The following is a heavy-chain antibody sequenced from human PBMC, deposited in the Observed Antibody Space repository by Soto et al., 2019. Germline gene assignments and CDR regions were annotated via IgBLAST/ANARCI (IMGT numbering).Heavy chain of an antibody. CDR2: ISDSSGYM. D-gene: IGHD2-15*01. J-gene: IGHJ1*01. Sequence: VSQAQWKGPEWYSSISDSSGYMYYADSMKGRFTISRDNAKNSLYLQMNSLRAEDTAVYYCASTDCSGGDCYLLRSTSISAYRGNGTPVPVFS. V-gene: IGHV3-21*01. CDR3: ASTDCSGGDCYLLRSTSISAY.